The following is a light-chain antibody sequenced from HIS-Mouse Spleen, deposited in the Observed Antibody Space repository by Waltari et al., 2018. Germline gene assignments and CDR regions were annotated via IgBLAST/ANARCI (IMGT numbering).Light chain of an antibody. Sequence: DIQLTQSPSFLSASVGDRVTITCRASQGISSYLAWYQQKPGKAPKLLIYAASTLQSGVPSRFSGSGSGKEFTLTISSLQPEDFATYYCQQLNSYPPTFGGGTK. J-gene: IGKJ4*01. V-gene: IGKV1-9*01. CDR1: QGISSY. CDR2: AAS. CDR3: QQLNSYPPT.